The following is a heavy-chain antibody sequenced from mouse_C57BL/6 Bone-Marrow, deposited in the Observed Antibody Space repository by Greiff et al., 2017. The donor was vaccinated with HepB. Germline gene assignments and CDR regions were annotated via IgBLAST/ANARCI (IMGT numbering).Heavy chain of an antibody. J-gene: IGHJ2*01. D-gene: IGHD1-1*01. CDR1: GYTFTSYW. Sequence: QVQLQQPGAELVKPGASVKLSCKASGYTFTSYWMQWVKQRPGQGLEWIGEIDPSDSYTNYNQKFKGKATLTVDTSSSTAYMQLSSLTSEDSAVYYCALGYYGSSYVDYWGQGTTLTVSS. CDR2: IDPSDSYT. CDR3: ALGYYGSSYVDY. V-gene: IGHV1-50*01.